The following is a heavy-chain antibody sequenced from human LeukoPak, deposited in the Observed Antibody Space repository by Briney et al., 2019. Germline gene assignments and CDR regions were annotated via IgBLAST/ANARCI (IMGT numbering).Heavy chain of an antibody. CDR2: IIPIFGTA. Sequence: SVKDSCKASGGTFSSYAISWVRQAPGQGLEWMGGIIPIFGTANYAQKFQGRVTITTDESTSTAYMELSSLRSGDTAVYYCARGRPIYDFDSWFDPWGQGTLVTVSS. D-gene: IGHD3-3*01. V-gene: IGHV1-69*05. J-gene: IGHJ5*02. CDR3: ARGRPIYDFDSWFDP. CDR1: GGTFSSYA.